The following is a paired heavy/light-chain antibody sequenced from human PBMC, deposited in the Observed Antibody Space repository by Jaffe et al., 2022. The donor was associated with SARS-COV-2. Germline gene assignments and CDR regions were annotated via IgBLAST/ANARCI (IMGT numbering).Heavy chain of an antibody. J-gene: IGHJ4*02. CDR2: LYPGDALT. D-gene: IGHD1-26*01. CDR3: ARRRGGDGSFDY. V-gene: IGHV5-51*01. CDR1: GYVFRDYW. Sequence: EVQLVQSGPEMRKPGESLRISCQGSGYVFRDYWIGWVRQVPGKGLEWVGDLYPGDALTRYSPSLQGHITTVTDTSITIAYLQWTSLKASDTAIYYCARRRGGDGSFDYWGQGTLVTVSS.
Light chain of an antibody. CDR2: GAS. V-gene: IGKV3-20*01. CDR3: QLYSSSSPGYT. Sequence: EIVLTQSPGTLSLSPGERATLSCRASESVVSDYLAWYQQKPGQAPRLLLYGASIRATGVPDRFSGSGSGTDFTLTINRLGPEDFAVYYCQLYSSSSPGYTFGQGTKLEIK. CDR1: ESVVSDY. J-gene: IGKJ2*01.